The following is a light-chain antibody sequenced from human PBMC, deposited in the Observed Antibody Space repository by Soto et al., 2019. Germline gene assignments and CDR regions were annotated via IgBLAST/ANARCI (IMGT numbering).Light chain of an antibody. CDR2: GAS. J-gene: IGKJ4*01. CDR3: QQYNNWPLT. CDR1: QSVSSN. Sequence: ETVMTQSPATLSVSPGERATLSCRASQSVSSNLAWYKQRPGQAPSLLIYGASTRAAGIPARFSGSGSGTEFTLTISSLQSEDFAVYYCQQYNNWPLTFGGGTKVGIK. V-gene: IGKV3-15*01.